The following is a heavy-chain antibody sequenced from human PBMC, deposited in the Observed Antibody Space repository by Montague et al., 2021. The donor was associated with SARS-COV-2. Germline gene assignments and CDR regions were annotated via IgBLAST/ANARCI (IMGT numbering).Heavy chain of an antibody. CDR2: ILYSGST. CDR1: GSSISSETHY. Sequence: SETLSLTCTVSGSSISSETHYWGWIRQPPGKGLEWIGSILYSGSTYYNSSLKSRVSISVDTSKNQFSLRLRSVTAADTAVYYCASQPIPVTGSGEFDYWGPGTLVTVSS. CDR3: ASQPIPVTGSGEFDY. D-gene: IGHD6-19*01. V-gene: IGHV4-39*01. J-gene: IGHJ4*02.